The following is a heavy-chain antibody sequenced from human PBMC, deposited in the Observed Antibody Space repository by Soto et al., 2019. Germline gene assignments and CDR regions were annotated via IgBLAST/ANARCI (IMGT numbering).Heavy chain of an antibody. V-gene: IGHV1-69*13. J-gene: IGHJ4*02. CDR2: IIPIFGTA. Sequence: SVKVSCKASGGTFSSYAISWVRQAPGQGLEWMGGIIPIFGTANYAQKFQGRVTITADESTSTAYMELSSLRYEDTAVYYCARQDYYDSSGYYFFDFWGQGTMVTVSS. CDR3: ARQDYYDSSGYYFFDF. CDR1: GGTFSSYA. D-gene: IGHD3-22*01.